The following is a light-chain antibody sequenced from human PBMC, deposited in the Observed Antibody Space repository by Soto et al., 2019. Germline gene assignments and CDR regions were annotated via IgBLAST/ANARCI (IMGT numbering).Light chain of an antibody. CDR3: QKYGDSPPT. V-gene: IGKV3-20*01. CDR1: QSLSTNY. J-gene: IGKJ1*01. Sequence: EIVLTQSPGTLSLSPGERATLSCRASQSLSTNYLAWYQRKPGQAPRPLIYGASSRATDIPRRFSGSGSGTDFTLTITRLEPEDFAVYYCQKYGDSPPTFGQGTKV. CDR2: GAS.